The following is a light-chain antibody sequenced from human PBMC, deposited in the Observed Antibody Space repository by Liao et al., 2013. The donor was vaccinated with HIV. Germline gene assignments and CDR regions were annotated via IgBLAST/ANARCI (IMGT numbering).Light chain of an antibody. V-gene: IGLV3-21*01. J-gene: IGLJ1*01. CDR1: NIGSKS. CDR2: YDS. Sequence: SYELTQPPSVSVAPGKTARITCGGNNIGSKSVHWYQQKPGQAPVLVIYYDSDRPSGIPERFSGSNSGNTATLTISRVEAGDEADYYCQVWDSRTDHYVFGSGTTVTVL. CDR3: QVWDSRTDHYV.